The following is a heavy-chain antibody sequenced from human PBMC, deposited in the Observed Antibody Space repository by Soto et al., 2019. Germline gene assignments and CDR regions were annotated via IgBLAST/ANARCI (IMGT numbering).Heavy chain of an antibody. CDR1: GFPFTNYW. D-gene: IGHD2-8*02. CDR3: ACWGHIVPVAPSDFDR. J-gene: IGHJ4*02. CDR2: ISPDGSDV. Sequence: PVGSLSLSCAASGFPFTNYWMNWVRQTPGKGLMWVSRISPDGSDVGYADSVEGRFTVSRDNAKNTLYLQMHSLRAEDTAMYYCACWGHIVPVAPSDFDRWGQGTLVTVSS. V-gene: IGHV3-74*01.